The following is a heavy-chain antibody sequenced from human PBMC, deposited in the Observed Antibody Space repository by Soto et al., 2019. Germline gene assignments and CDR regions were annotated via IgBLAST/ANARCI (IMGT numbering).Heavy chain of an antibody. V-gene: IGHV3-7*03. Sequence: HPGGSLRLSCAASGFTFSSYWMSWVRQAPGKGLEWVANIKQDGSEKYYVDSVKGRFTISRDNAKNSLYLQMNSLRAEDTAVYYCARRPVAGTGAEYFQHWGQGTLVTVSS. CDR3: ARRPVAGTGAEYFQH. CDR1: GFTFSSYW. D-gene: IGHD6-19*01. J-gene: IGHJ1*01. CDR2: IKQDGSEK.